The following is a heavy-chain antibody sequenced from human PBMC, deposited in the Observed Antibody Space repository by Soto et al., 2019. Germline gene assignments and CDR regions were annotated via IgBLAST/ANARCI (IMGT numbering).Heavy chain of an antibody. CDR2: ISHGGST. Sequence: QVQLQESGPGLVKPSETLSLTCVVSGGSINSSYWWNWVRQPPGKGLEWIGEISHGGSTNFNPSLKSRATISVDKSKNHLSRKLDSVTAADTAVYYCAGEVSGIQAFDYWGQGTLVTVSS. D-gene: IGHD1-20*01. CDR1: GGSINSSYW. V-gene: IGHV4-4*02. J-gene: IGHJ4*02. CDR3: AGEVSGIQAFDY.